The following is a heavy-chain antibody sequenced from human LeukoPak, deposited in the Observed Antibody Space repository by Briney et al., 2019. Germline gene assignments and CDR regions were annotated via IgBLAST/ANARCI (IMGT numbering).Heavy chain of an antibody. J-gene: IGHJ5*02. Sequence: SETLSLTCTVSGGSISSYYWSWIRQPPGKGLEWIGYIYYSGSTNYNPSLKSRVTISVDTSKNQFSLKLSSVTAADTAVYYCARYDSNGYYYKWHNWFDPWGQGTLVTVSS. CDR2: IYYSGST. D-gene: IGHD3-22*01. CDR3: ARYDSNGYYYKWHNWFDP. CDR1: GGSISSYY. V-gene: IGHV4-59*01.